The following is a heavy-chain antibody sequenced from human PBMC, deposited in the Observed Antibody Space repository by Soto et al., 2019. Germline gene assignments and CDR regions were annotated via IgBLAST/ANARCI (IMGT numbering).Heavy chain of an antibody. J-gene: IGHJ1*01. CDR2: VNPSGGST. Sequence: ASVKVSCKASGYLFTAYSMHSVRLAPGQGXEWMGVVNPSGGSTKYAQNFQGRVTMTRDTSTTTIYMELSSLRSDDTAIYYCAREENCSGGTCYSEYFHRWGQGTLVTVSS. D-gene: IGHD2-15*01. V-gene: IGHV1-46*01. CDR3: AREENCSGGTCYSEYFHR. CDR1: GYLFTAYS.